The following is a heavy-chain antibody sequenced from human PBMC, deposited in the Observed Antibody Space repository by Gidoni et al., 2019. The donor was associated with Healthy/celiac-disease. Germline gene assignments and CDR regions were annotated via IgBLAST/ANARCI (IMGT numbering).Heavy chain of an antibody. D-gene: IGHD3-22*01. CDR3: AKEDSSGYQGAFDI. V-gene: IGHV3-9*01. J-gene: IGHJ3*02. CDR2: ISWNSGSI. Sequence: EVQLVESGGGLVQPGRSLRLSCAASGFTFDDYAMHWVRQAPGKGLEWVSGISWNSGSIGYADSVKGRFTISRDNAKNSLYLQMNSLRAEDTALYHCAKEDSSGYQGAFDIWGQGTMVTVSS. CDR1: GFTFDDYA.